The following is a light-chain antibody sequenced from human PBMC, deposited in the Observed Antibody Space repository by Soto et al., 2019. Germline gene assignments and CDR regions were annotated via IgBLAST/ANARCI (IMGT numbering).Light chain of an antibody. CDR1: QNINNY. Sequence: DIQTTQSRSCQSAYVEARVIITCQASQNINNYLNWYQQKPGRAPKLLIYDASNLEAGVPSRFRGSGSGTDFTFTISRLQPEDIATYYCQQYENLPTFGQGTRVEIK. V-gene: IGKV1-33*01. J-gene: IGKJ5*01. CDR2: DAS. CDR3: QQYENLPT.